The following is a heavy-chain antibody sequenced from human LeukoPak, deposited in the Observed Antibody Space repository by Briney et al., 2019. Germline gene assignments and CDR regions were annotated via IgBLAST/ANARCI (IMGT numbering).Heavy chain of an antibody. J-gene: IGHJ4*02. CDR1: GFTFSSYA. CDR2: ISGSGGST. Sequence: PGGSLRLSCAASGFTFSSYAMSWVRQAPGKGLEWASAISGSGGSTYYADSVKGRFTISRDNSKNTLYLQMNSLRAEDTAVYYCAKEGVYYDILTGPSGYWGQGTLVTVSS. CDR3: AKEGVYYDILTGPSGY. D-gene: IGHD3-9*01. V-gene: IGHV3-23*01.